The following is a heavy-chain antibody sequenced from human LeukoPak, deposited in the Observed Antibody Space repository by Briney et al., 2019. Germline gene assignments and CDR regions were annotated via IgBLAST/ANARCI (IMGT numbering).Heavy chain of an antibody. CDR2: IDPSDSYT. CDR1: GYSFTSYW. J-gene: IGHJ6*04. V-gene: IGHV5-10-1*01. CDR3: ARLTVVVPAAHYYYYGMDV. Sequence: GESLKISCKGSGYSFTSYWISWVRQMPGKGLEWMGRIDPSDSYTNYSPSFQGHVTISADKSISTAYLQWSSLKASDTAMYCCARLTVVVPAAHYYYYGMDVWGKGTTVTVSS. D-gene: IGHD2-2*01.